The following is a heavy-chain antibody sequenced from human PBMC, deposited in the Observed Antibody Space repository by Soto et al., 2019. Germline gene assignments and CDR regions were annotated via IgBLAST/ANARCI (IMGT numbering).Heavy chain of an antibody. CDR2: ISYDGSNK. J-gene: IGHJ6*02. Sequence: GGSLRLSCAASGFTFSSYAMHWVRQAPGKGLEWVAVISYDGSNKYYADSVKGRFTISRDNSKNTLYLQMNSLRAEDTAVYYCARDFDSGSYYFHTNYYYYYGMDVWGQGTTVTVSS. D-gene: IGHD1-26*01. CDR3: ARDFDSGSYYFHTNYYYYYGMDV. CDR1: GFTFSSYA. V-gene: IGHV3-30-3*01.